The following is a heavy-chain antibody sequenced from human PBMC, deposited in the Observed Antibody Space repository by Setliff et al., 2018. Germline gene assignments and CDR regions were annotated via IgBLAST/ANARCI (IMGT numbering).Heavy chain of an antibody. Sequence: PGGSLRLSCAASGFTFSRYSMNWVRQAPGKGLEWVSSISSSSSTIYYADSVKGRFTISRDNAKNSLYLQMNSLRAEDTAVYYCARDRMIVVVQGMDVWGQGTTVTVSS. D-gene: IGHD3-22*01. CDR1: GFTFSRYS. V-gene: IGHV3-48*04. CDR2: ISSSSSTI. J-gene: IGHJ6*02. CDR3: ARDRMIVVVQGMDV.